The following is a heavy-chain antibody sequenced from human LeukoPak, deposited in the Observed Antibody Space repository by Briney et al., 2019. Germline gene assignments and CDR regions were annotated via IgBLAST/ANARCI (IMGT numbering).Heavy chain of an antibody. CDR1: GFTFSSYW. D-gene: IGHD6-13*01. CDR2: IKQDGSER. CDR3: ARGRGSSSWYDY. V-gene: IGHV3-7*01. J-gene: IGHJ4*02. Sequence: GGSLRLSCAASGFTFSSYWMSWVRQAPGKGLEWVATIKQDGSERYYVDSVKGRFTISGDNAQNSLSLQMNSLRAEDTAVYYCARGRGSSSWYDYWGQGTLVTVSS.